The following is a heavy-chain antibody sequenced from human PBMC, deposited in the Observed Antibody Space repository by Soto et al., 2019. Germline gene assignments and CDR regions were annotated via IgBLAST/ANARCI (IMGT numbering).Heavy chain of an antibody. CDR1: GASISSSY. CDR3: ARRYSDGHFDY. CDR2: IYNSGST. D-gene: IGHD1-1*01. J-gene: IGHJ4*02. Sequence: QVQLQESGPGLVKPSETLSLTCTVSGASISSSYWSWIRQPPGKGLEWIGYIYNSGSTNYNPSLKSRVTISVDTSQNQFSLKLSSVTAADTAVYYCARRYSDGHFDYWGQGTLVTVSS. V-gene: IGHV4-59*08.